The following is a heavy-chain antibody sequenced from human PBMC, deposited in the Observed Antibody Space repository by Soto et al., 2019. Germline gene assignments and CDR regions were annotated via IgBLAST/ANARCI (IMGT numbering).Heavy chain of an antibody. J-gene: IGHJ6*04. CDR3: ARSRYSYGFENYYYVMDF. Sequence: SQTLSLTCAISGDSVSSNSAAWNWIRQSPSRGLEWLGRTYYRSKWYNDYAVSVKSRITINPDTSKNQFSLQLNSVTPEDTAVYYCARSRYSYGFENYYYVMDFRGKQTFFTGSS. V-gene: IGHV6-1*01. CDR1: GDSVSSNSAA. CDR2: TYYRSKWYN. D-gene: IGHD5-18*01.